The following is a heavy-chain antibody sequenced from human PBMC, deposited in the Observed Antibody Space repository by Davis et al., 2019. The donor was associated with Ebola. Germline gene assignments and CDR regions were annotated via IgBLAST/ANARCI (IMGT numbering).Heavy chain of an antibody. CDR2: IKQDGSEK. D-gene: IGHD6-19*01. CDR3: ARDIAVAGTVWFDP. J-gene: IGHJ5*02. Sequence: PGGSLRLSCAASGFTFSSYWMSWVRQAPGKGLEWVANIKQDGSEKYYVDSVKGRFTISRDNAKNSLYLQMNSLRAEDTAVYYCARDIAVAGTVWFDPWGQGTLVTVSS. CDR1: GFTFSSYW. V-gene: IGHV3-7*01.